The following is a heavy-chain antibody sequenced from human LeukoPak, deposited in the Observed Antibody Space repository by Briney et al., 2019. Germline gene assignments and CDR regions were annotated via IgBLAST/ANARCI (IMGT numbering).Heavy chain of an antibody. CDR1: GFTFSSYA. D-gene: IGHD3-10*01. V-gene: IGHV3-30*04. Sequence: GGSLRLSCAASGFTFSSYAMHWVRQAPGKGLEWVAVISYDGSNKYYADSVKGRFTISRDNSKNTLYLQMNSLRAEDTAVYYCAEGAKFTMVRGVYRCWGQGTLVSVSS. CDR3: AEGAKFTMVRGVYRC. CDR2: ISYDGSNK. J-gene: IGHJ4*02.